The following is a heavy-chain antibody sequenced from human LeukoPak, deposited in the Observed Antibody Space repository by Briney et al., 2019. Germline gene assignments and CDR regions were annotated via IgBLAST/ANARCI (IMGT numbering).Heavy chain of an antibody. CDR1: GYTFTGYY. J-gene: IGHJ4*02. Sequence: ASVTVSCKASGYTFTGYYMHWVRQAPGQGLEWMGRINPNSGGTNYAQKFQGRVTMTRDTSISTAYMELSRLRSDDTAVYYCARVFEYYYDSSGYYNDYWGQGTLVTVSS. CDR3: ARVFEYYYDSSGYYNDY. V-gene: IGHV1-2*06. CDR2: INPNSGGT. D-gene: IGHD3-22*01.